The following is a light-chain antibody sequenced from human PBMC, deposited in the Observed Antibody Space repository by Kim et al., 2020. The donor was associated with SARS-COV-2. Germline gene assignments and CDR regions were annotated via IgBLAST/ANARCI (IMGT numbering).Light chain of an antibody. CDR2: AAS. V-gene: IGKV1-39*01. CDR1: QNIDNF. J-gene: IGKJ1*01. Sequence: ASVGDRVTIPCRASQNIDNFLNWYQQKPGKAPNLLIYAASSLQSGVPSRFSGSGSGTDFTLTIGSLQPEDFATYYCQQSYSTPRTFGQGTKVDIK. CDR3: QQSYSTPRT.